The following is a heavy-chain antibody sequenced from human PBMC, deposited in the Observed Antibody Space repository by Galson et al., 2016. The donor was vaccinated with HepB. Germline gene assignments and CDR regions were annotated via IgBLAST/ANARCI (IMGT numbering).Heavy chain of an antibody. CDR2: IKQDGREE. CDR1: EFTFSDFW. J-gene: IGHJ4*02. V-gene: IGHV3-7*01. D-gene: IGHD6-6*01. CDR3: ATAGTGLAARKFDS. Sequence: SLRLSCAASEFTFSDFWMTWVRQAPGKGLECVANIKQDGREEYYVDSVKGRFTISRDNAKNSLFLQMNSLRAEDTAVYYCATAGTGLAARKFDSWGQGTLVTVSS.